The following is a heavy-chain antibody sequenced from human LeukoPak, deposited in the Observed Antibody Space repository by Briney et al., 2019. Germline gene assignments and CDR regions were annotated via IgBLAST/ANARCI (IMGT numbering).Heavy chain of an antibody. CDR1: GFTFSSCA. D-gene: IGHD6-13*01. Sequence: GSLRLSCAASGFTFSSCAMSWVRQPPGKGLEWIGEINHSGSTNYNPSLKSRVTISVDTSKNQFSLKPSSVTAADTAVYYCASWDRGGYWGQGTLVTVSS. CDR3: ASWDRGGY. CDR2: INHSGST. V-gene: IGHV4-34*08. J-gene: IGHJ4*02.